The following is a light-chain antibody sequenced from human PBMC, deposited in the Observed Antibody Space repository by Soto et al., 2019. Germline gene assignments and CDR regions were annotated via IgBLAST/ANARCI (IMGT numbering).Light chain of an antibody. CDR3: QSYDSSLWGV. CDR2: ANS. CDR1: SSNIGAGYD. V-gene: IGLV1-40*01. Sequence: QAVVTQPPSVSGAPGQRVTISCTGSSSNIGAGYDVHWYQQLPGTAPKLLIYANSNRPSGVPDRFSGSKSGTSASLAITGLQAEDEADYYCQSYDSSLWGVFGGGTKLTVL. J-gene: IGLJ3*02.